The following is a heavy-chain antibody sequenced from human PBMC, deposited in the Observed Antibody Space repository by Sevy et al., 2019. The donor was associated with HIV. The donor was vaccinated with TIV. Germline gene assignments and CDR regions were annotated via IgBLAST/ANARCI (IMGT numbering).Heavy chain of an antibody. V-gene: IGHV3-48*02. CDR2: ISRSSSIT. D-gene: IGHD6-19*01. Sequence: GGSLRLSCTISGFTLSDFEMNWVRQAPGKGLEWISYISRSSSITSYADSVKGRFTISRDNAKNSIYLEMSRLGDGDTAIYYCARDATVAGSYFLHYWGRGSLVTVSS. CDR1: GFTLSDFE. J-gene: IGHJ4*02. CDR3: ARDATVAGSYFLHY.